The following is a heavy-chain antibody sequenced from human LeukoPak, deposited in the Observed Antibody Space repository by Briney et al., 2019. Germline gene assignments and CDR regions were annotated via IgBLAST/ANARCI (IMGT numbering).Heavy chain of an antibody. J-gene: IGHJ5*02. V-gene: IGHV4-34*01. Sequence: SETLSLTCAVYGGSFSGYYWSWIRQPPGKGLEWIGEINHSGSTNYNPSLKSRVIISVDTSKNQFSLKLSSVTAADTAVYYCARVRYCSSTSCYSWFDPWGQGTLVTVSS. CDR1: GGSFSGYY. CDR3: ARVRYCSSTSCYSWFDP. CDR2: INHSGST. D-gene: IGHD2-2*01.